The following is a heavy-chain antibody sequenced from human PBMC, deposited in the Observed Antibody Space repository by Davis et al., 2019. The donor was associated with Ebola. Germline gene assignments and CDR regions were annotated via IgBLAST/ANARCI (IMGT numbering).Heavy chain of an antibody. CDR1: GFTFSSYA. D-gene: IGHD5-24*01. CDR3: AKDDGPRRLADP. Sequence: PGGSLRLSCAASGFTFSSYAMSWVRQAPGKGLEWVSAISASGGSTYYTDSVKGRFAVSRDNSKNTLYLHMNSLRVEDTAVYYCAKDDGPRRLADPWGQGTLVTVSS. CDR2: ISASGGST. J-gene: IGHJ5*02. V-gene: IGHV3-23*01.